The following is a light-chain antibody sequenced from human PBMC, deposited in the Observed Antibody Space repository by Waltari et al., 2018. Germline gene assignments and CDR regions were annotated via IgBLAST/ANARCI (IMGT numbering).Light chain of an antibody. CDR2: GAS. V-gene: IGKV3-15*01. J-gene: IGKJ1*01. CDR3: QQYNNWPPRGT. CDR1: QSVSSN. Sequence: EIVMTQSPATLSVSPGERATLSCRASQSVSSNLAWYQQKPGQDPRLLIYGASTRATGIPARFSGSGSGTEFTLTISSLQSEDFAVYYCQQYNNWPPRGTFGQGTKVEIK.